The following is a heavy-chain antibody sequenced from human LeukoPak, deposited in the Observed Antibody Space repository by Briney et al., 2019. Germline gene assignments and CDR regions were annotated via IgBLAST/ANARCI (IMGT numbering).Heavy chain of an antibody. CDR1: GYTFTSYD. CDR2: MNPNSGNT. CDR3: ARSFPAKITMVRGVYYMDV. J-gene: IGHJ6*03. D-gene: IGHD3-10*01. V-gene: IGHV1-8*03. Sequence: GASVKVSCKASGYTFTSYDINWVRQATGQGLEWMGWMNPNSGNTGYAQKFQGRVTITRNTSISTAYMELSRLRSDDTAVYYCARSFPAKITMVRGVYYMDVWGKGTTVTISS.